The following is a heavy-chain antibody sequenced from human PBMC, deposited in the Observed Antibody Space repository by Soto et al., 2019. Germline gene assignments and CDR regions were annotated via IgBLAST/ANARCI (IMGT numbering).Heavy chain of an antibody. CDR2: INDNGVTT. J-gene: IGHJ4*02. D-gene: IGHD3-22*01. Sequence: GGSLRLSCAASGFTFSSYAMNWVRQAPGKGLEWVSAINDNGVTTYYADSVKGRFTISRDNSKKTLYLQMNSLRPEDTALYYCAKDEYYYSRSGYYIFDSWGQGTLVTVSS. CDR1: GFTFSSYA. V-gene: IGHV3-23*01. CDR3: AKDEYYYSRSGYYIFDS.